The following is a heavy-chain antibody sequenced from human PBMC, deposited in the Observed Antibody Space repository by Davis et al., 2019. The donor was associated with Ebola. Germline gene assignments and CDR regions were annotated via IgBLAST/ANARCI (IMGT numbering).Heavy chain of an antibody. D-gene: IGHD6-13*01. CDR1: GYTFTSYA. V-gene: IGHV1-3*01. Sequence: AASVKVSCKASGYTFTSYAMHWVRQAPGQRLEWMGWVHGGNGNTKYSQRFQGRVTITTDTSASTAYLDLSSLRSDDTAVYYCARDRYSSSLYYYYGMDVWGQGTTVTVSS. CDR3: ARDRYSSSLYYYYGMDV. J-gene: IGHJ6*02. CDR2: VHGGNGNT.